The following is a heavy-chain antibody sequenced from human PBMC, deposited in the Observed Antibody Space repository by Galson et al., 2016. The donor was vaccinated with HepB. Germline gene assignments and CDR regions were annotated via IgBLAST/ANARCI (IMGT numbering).Heavy chain of an antibody. V-gene: IGHV3-74*01. CDR2: INRDESST. J-gene: IGHJ6*02. CDR3: ARDPSYYSGMDV. Sequence: RLSCAASGFTFSSYYMHWVRQAPGKGLVWVSRINRDESSTSYADYVKGRLTISRDNAKNTLYLQMNSLRAEDTAVYYCARDPSYYSGMDVWGQGTTVTVSS. CDR1: GFTFSSYY.